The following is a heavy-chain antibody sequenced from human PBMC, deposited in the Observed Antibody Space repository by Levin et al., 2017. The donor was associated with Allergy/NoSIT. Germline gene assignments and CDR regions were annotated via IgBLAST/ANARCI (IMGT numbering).Heavy chain of an antibody. D-gene: IGHD6-13*01. J-gene: IGHJ4*02. V-gene: IGHV3-53*01. CDR3: ARASTYSSSWPFDY. Sequence: LSLTCAASGFTVSSNYMSWVRQAPGKGLEWVSVIYSGGSTYYADSVKGRFTISRDNSKNTLYLQMNSLRAEDTAVYYCARASTYSSSWPFDYWGQGTLVTVSS. CDR2: IYSGGST. CDR1: GFTVSSNY.